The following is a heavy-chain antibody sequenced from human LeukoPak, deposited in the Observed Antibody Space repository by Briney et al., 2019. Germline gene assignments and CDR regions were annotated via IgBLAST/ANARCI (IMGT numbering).Heavy chain of an antibody. J-gene: IGHJ5*02. Sequence: SETLSLTCTVSGGSISSYYWSWIRQPPGKGLEWIGYIYYSGSTYYNPSLKSRVTISVDTSKNQFSLKLSSVTAADTAVYYCARGGVRYFDWYLNWFDPWGQGTLVTVSS. D-gene: IGHD3-9*01. CDR2: IYYSGST. V-gene: IGHV4-30-4*01. CDR3: ARGGVRYFDWYLNWFDP. CDR1: GGSISSYY.